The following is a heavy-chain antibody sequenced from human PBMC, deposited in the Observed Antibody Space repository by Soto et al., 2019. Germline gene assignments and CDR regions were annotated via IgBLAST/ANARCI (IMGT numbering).Heavy chain of an antibody. J-gene: IGHJ6*02. CDR1: GGSFSGYY. Sequence: SETLSLSCAGYGGSFSGYYWSWIRQPPGNGLEWSGEINHSGSTNYNPSLKSRVTISVDTSKNQFSLKLSSVTAADTAVYYCARTRDYYGSGSYYPTYYYSYGMDVWGQGTRVTVSS. CDR2: INHSGST. D-gene: IGHD3-10*01. V-gene: IGHV4-34*01. CDR3: ARTRDYYGSGSYYPTYYYSYGMDV.